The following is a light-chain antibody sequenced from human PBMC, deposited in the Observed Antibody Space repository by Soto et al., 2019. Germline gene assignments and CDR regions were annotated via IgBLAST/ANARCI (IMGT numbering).Light chain of an antibody. V-gene: IGKV1-6*02. CDR1: QDIRNE. CDR3: LQERGYPRT. CDR2: AAS. J-gene: IGKJ1*01. Sequence: IQITQSPSSLSASVGDTVTITCRASQDIRNELGWYQQKPGTAPKFLIYAASSLHSGVPSRFSGSGSGTDFTLTISGXQPEDFATYYCLQERGYPRTFGQGTKVDIK.